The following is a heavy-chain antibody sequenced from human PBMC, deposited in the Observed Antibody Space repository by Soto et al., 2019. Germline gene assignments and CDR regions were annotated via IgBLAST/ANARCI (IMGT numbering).Heavy chain of an antibody. D-gene: IGHD3-9*01. Sequence: PGGSLRLSCAASGFTFSSYAMSWVRQAPGKGLEWVSAISGSGGSTYYADSVKGRFTISRDNSKNTLYLQMNSLRAEDTAVYYCANVNYDILTGYQPLDYWGQGTLVTVSS. CDR2: ISGSGGST. CDR1: GFTFSSYA. CDR3: ANVNYDILTGYQPLDY. J-gene: IGHJ4*02. V-gene: IGHV3-23*01.